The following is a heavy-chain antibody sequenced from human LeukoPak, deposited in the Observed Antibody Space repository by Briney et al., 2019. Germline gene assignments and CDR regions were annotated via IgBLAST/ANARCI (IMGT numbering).Heavy chain of an antibody. CDR1: GFIFTAYT. J-gene: IGHJ4*01. Sequence: GRSLRLSCATSGFIFTAYTIHWVRQAPGEGPEWVALASGDGSHKQYAASVQGRFTISRDNSKSTVYLEMNSLKDGDTGIYYCARAVSSSWYAAYWGHGARVTVSS. CDR3: ARAVSSSWYAAY. D-gene: IGHD6-13*01. CDR2: ASGDGSHK. V-gene: IGHV3-30*04.